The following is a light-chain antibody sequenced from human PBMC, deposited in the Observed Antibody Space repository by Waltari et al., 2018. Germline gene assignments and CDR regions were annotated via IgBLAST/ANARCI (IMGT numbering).Light chain of an antibody. V-gene: IGLV2-23*02. Sequence: QSALTQTATVSGSPGQSITISCTGTSSDVGPYTLVSWYQQPPGKAPKLIIYHVNKRPSGVSNRFSGSKSGNTASLTISGLQAADEANYYCCSYAGSAITVFGGGTKVTVL. CDR2: HVN. J-gene: IGLJ2*01. CDR1: SSDVGPYTL. CDR3: CSYAGSAITV.